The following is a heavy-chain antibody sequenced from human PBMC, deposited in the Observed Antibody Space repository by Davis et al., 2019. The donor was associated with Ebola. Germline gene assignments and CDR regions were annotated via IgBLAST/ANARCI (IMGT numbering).Heavy chain of an antibody. V-gene: IGHV5-10-1*01. CDR3: ASCPYYYYGMDV. CDR2: IDPSDSYT. J-gene: IGHJ6*02. Sequence: GESLKTSCKGSGYSFTSYWISWVRQMPGKGLEWMGRIDPSDSYTNYSPSFQGHVTISADKSISTAYLQWSSMKASDTAMYYCASCPYYYYGMDVWGQGTTVTVSS. CDR1: GYSFTSYW.